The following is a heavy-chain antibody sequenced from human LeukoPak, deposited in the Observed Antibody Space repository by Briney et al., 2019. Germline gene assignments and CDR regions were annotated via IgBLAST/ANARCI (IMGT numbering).Heavy chain of an antibody. Sequence: SVKVSCKTSGGTFNNSAISWVRQAPGQGLEWLGGIMPLFGTAGYAQKFQGRVTITKDESTRTVYLELSSLTSDDTAVYYCARDVHGDYGSGWFDPWGQGTLVSVSS. D-gene: IGHD4-17*01. CDR1: GGTFNNSA. CDR3: ARDVHGDYGSGWFDP. V-gene: IGHV1-69*05. CDR2: IMPLFGTA. J-gene: IGHJ5*02.